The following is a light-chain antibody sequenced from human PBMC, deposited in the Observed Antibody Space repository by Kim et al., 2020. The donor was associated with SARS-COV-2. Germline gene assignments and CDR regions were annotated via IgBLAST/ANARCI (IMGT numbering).Light chain of an antibody. V-gene: IGLV1-40*01. CDR1: SSNIGAGYD. Sequence: VTISCTGSSSNIGAGYDVHWYQQLPGTAPKLLIYANTNRPSGVPDRFSGSKSGTSASLAITGLQAEDESDYYCQSFDSSLSGRYVFGTGTKVTVL. CDR3: QSFDSSLSGRYV. J-gene: IGLJ1*01. CDR2: ANT.